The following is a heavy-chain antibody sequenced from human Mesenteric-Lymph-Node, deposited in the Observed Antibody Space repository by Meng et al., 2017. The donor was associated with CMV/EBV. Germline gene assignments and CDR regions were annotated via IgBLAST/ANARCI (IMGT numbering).Heavy chain of an antibody. D-gene: IGHD2-2*01. Sequence: ASVKVSCKASGYTFSGYYMHWVRQAPGQGLVWMGWINPNSGNTGYAQKFQGRVTMTRNTSISTAYMELSSLRSEDTAVYYCARGPNVVVPAASGPYYFDYWGQGTLVTVSS. CDR2: INPNSGNT. CDR3: ARGPNVVVPAASGPYYFDY. CDR1: GYTFSGYY. J-gene: IGHJ4*02. V-gene: IGHV1-8*02.